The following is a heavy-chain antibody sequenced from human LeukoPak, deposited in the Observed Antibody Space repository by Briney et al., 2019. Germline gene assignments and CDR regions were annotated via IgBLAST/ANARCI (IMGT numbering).Heavy chain of an antibody. D-gene: IGHD6-19*01. CDR1: GYTFTSYD. J-gene: IGHJ4*02. CDR2: MNPNSGNT. CDR3: ARGVIAVAGAKGDY. V-gene: IGHV1-8*01. Sequence: ASVKVFCKASGYTFTSYDINWVRQATGQGLEWMGWMNPNSGNTGYAQKFQGRVTMTRNTSISTAYMELSSLRSEDTAVYYCARGVIAVAGAKGDYWGQGTLVTVSS.